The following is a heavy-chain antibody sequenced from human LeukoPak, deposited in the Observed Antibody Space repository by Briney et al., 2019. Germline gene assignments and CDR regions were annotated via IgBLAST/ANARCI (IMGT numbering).Heavy chain of an antibody. CDR2: IWYDGSNK. V-gene: IGHV3-33*01. CDR1: GFTFSSYG. Sequence: GGSLRFSCAASGFTFSSYGMHWVRQAPGKGLEWVAVIWYDGSNKYYADSVKGRFTISRDNSKNTLYLQMNSLRAEDTAVYYCARASSSGWFENWFDPWGQGTLVTVSS. D-gene: IGHD6-19*01. J-gene: IGHJ5*02. CDR3: ARASSSGWFENWFDP.